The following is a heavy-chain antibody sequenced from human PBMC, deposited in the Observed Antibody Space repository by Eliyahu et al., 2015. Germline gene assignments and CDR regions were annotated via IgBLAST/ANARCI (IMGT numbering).Heavy chain of an antibody. Sequence: EVQLVESGGGLVQPGGSLXXSCAASGFTFSXYWMHWVRQAPGKGLVWVSRINSDGSSTSYADSVKGRFTISRDNAKNTLYLQMNSLRAEDTAVYYCARDYYDSSGFDYWGQGTLVTVSS. J-gene: IGHJ4*02. V-gene: IGHV3-74*01. CDR1: GFTFSXYW. D-gene: IGHD3-22*01. CDR3: ARDYYDSSGFDY. CDR2: INSDGSST.